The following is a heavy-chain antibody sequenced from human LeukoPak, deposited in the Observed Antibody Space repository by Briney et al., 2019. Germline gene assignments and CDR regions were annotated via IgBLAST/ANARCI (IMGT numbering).Heavy chain of an antibody. D-gene: IGHD2-15*01. V-gene: IGHV4-39*01. CDR3: ARDIVVVVAATRGSYYYGMDV. CDR1: GGSISSSSYY. CDR2: IYYSGST. Sequence: SETLSLTYTVSGGSISSSSYYWGWIRQPPGKGLEWIGSIYYSGSTYYNPSLKSRVTISVDTSKNQFSLKLSSVTAADTAVYYCARDIVVVVAATRGSYYYGMDVWGQGTTVTVSS. J-gene: IGHJ6*02.